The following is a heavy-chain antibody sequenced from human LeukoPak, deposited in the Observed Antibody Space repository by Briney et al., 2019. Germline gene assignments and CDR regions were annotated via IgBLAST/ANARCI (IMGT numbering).Heavy chain of an antibody. D-gene: IGHD4-23*01. CDR3: ARSRWDFDY. J-gene: IGHJ4*02. CDR2: ISSSSSYT. V-gene: IGHV3-11*03. Sequence: AGGSLRLSCAASGFTFSDYCMSWIRQAPGKGLEWVSYISSSSSYTNYVDSVKGRFTISGDNAKNSLYLQMNSLRAEDTAVYYCARSRWDFDYCGQGTLVTVSS. CDR1: GFTFSDYC.